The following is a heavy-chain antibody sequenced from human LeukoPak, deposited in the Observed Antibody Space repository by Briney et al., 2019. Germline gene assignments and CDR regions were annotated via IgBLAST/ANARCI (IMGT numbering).Heavy chain of an antibody. D-gene: IGHD2-15*01. CDR2: ISGSGGST. V-gene: IGHV3-23*01. CDR3: VRLVSGRLPRAGAFDI. J-gene: IGHJ3*02. Sequence: PGGSLRLSCAASGFTFSNAWMSWVHQAPEKGLEWVSGISGSGGSTYYADSVKGRFTISRDNSKNTLNLQLNSLRGEDTAVYYCVRLVSGRLPRAGAFDIWGQGTMVTVSS. CDR1: GFTFSNAW.